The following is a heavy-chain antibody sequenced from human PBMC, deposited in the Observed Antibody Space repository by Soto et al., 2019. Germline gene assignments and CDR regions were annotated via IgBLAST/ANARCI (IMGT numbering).Heavy chain of an antibody. Sequence: GGSLRLSCAASGFTFSSYGMHWVRQAPGKGLEWVAVIWYDGSNKYYADSVKGRFTISRDNSKNTLYLQMNGLRAEDTAVYYCARGPRGYSGYESPSTWFDPWGQGTLVTVSS. CDR1: GFTFSSYG. CDR3: ARGPRGYSGYESPSTWFDP. J-gene: IGHJ5*02. V-gene: IGHV3-33*01. CDR2: IWYDGSNK. D-gene: IGHD5-12*01.